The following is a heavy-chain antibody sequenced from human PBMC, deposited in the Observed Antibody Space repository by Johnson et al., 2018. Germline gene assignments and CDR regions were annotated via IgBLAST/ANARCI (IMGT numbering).Heavy chain of an antibody. CDR3: ATTTTVAWVGFCQQ. CDR1: GFIFSSYG. Sequence: QVQLVQSGGGVVQXGRSLSLSCKASGFIFSSYGMHWVRQAPGKGLEWVAFIWYDGSKKYYTDSVKGRFTISRHDSKNTLYLQMNRLRAGEPAMYYCATTTTVAWVGFCQQWGQGTLVTVSS. D-gene: IGHD4-23*01. J-gene: IGHJ1*01. CDR2: IWYDGSKK. V-gene: IGHV3-33*01.